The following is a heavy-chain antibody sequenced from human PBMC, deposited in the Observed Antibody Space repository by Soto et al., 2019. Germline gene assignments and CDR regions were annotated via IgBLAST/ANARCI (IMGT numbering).Heavy chain of an antibody. CDR3: ARSPYSVSYLAYFDY. CDR2: ISYDGSNK. Sequence: QVQLVESGGGVVQPGRSLRLSCVASGFTFSSYGMHWVRQAPGKGLEWVAVISYDGSNKYYADSVKGRFTISRDNSKNTLYLQMNSLRAEDTVVYYCARSPYSVSYLAYFDYWGQGTLVTVSS. J-gene: IGHJ4*02. D-gene: IGHD1-26*01. CDR1: GFTFSSYG. V-gene: IGHV3-30*03.